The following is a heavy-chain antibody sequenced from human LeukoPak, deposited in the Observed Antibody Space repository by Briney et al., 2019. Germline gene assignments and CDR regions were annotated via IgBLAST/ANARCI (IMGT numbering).Heavy chain of an antibody. V-gene: IGHV3-48*01. D-gene: IGHD3-22*01. Sequence: PGGSLRLSCAASGFTFSSYSMNWVRQAPGKGLEWVSYISSSSSTIYYADSVKGRFTISRDNAKNSLYLQMNSLRAEDTAVYYCARGRSGYHYDYWGQETLVTVSS. J-gene: IGHJ4*02. CDR3: ARGRSGYHYDY. CDR2: ISSSSSTI. CDR1: GFTFSSYS.